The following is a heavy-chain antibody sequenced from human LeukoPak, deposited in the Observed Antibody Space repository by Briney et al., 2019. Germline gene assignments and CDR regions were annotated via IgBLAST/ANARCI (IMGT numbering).Heavy chain of an antibody. CDR3: TRNTGNSDFDY. J-gene: IGHJ4*02. CDR2: IYPSGTT. CDR1: GGSISSGLC. V-gene: IGHV4-4*02. D-gene: IGHD4-23*01. Sequence: SETLSLTCAVSGGSISSGLCWTWVRQPPGKGLEWIGEIYPSGTTNYNPSLKSRVTITVDKSENQFSLKLYSVTAADTAVYYCTRNTGNSDFDYWGQGTLVTVSS.